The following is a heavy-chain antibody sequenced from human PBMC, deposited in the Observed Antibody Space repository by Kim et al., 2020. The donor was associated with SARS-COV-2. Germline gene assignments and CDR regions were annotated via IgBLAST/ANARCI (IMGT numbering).Heavy chain of an antibody. CDR1: GGSISSYY. CDR2: IYYSGST. J-gene: IGHJ2*01. CDR3: ARLLSPWYFDL. Sequence: SETLSLTCTVSGGSISSYYWSWIRQPPGKGLEWIGYIYYSGSTNHNPSLKSRVTISVDTSKNQFSLKLSSVTAADTAVYYCARLLSPWYFDLWGRGTLVTVSS. V-gene: IGHV4-59*13.